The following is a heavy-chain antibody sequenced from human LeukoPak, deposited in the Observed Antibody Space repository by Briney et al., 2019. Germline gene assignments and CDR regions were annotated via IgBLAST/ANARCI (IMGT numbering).Heavy chain of an antibody. CDR2: ISSSSSYI. CDR1: GFTFSSYS. V-gene: IGHV3-21*04. CDR3: AKVEGGYCSSTSCPGAFGI. J-gene: IGHJ3*02. Sequence: GGSLRLSCAASGFTFSSYSMNWVRQAPGKGLEWVSSISSSSSYIYYADSVKGRFTISRDNSKNTLYLQMNSLRAEDTAVYYCAKVEGGYCSSTSCPGAFGIWGQGTMVTVSS. D-gene: IGHD2-2*01.